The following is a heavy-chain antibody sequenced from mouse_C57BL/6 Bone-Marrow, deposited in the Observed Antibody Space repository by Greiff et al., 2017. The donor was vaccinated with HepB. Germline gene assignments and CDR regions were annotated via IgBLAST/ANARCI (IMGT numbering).Heavy chain of an antibody. CDR2: INPYNGGT. V-gene: IGHV1-19*01. CDR1: GYTFTDYY. D-gene: IGHD1-1*01. J-gene: IGHJ1*03. CDR3: ARRDYYGLWYFDV. Sequence: EVKLQESGPVLVKPGASVKMSCKASGYTFTDYYMNWVKQSHGKSLEWIGVINPYNGGTSYNQKFKGKATLTVDKSSSTAYMELNSLTSEDSAVYYCARRDYYGLWYFDVWGTGTTVTVSS.